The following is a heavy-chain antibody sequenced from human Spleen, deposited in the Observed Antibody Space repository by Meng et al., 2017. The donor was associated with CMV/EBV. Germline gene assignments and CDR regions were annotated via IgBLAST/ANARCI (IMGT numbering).Heavy chain of an antibody. D-gene: IGHD2-2*01. CDR3: ARSSYCSSTSCYPDY. J-gene: IGHJ4*02. CDR1: GFTFSSYA. V-gene: IGHV3-23*01. CDR2: ISGSGGST. Sequence: GESLKISCAASGFTFSSYAMSWVRQAPGKGLEWVSAISGSGGSTYYADSVKGRFTISRDNSKNTLYLQMNSLRAEDTAVYYCARSSYCSSTSCYPDYWGQGTLVTVSS.